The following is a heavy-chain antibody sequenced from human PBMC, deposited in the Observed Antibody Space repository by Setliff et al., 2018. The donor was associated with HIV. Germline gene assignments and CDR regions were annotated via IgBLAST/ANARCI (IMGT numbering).Heavy chain of an antibody. CDR3: ARIFGDQGYYYGMDV. J-gene: IGHJ6*02. D-gene: IGHD3-3*01. Sequence: SETLSLTCTVSDASITDYHWTWIRQAPGKGLEWIGYIYYGEYTRYNPSLKSRVTISIDKSKNQFSLKLSSVTAEDTAVYYCARIFGDQGYYYGMDVWGQGTTVTVSS. CDR1: DASITDYH. V-gene: IGHV4-59*01. CDR2: IYYGEYT.